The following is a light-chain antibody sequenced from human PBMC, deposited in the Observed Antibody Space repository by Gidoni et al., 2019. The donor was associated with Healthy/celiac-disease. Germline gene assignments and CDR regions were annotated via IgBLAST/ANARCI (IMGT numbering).Light chain of an antibody. V-gene: IGKV3-15*01. CDR1: HSVSSN. Sequence: EIVMTQPPATLSVSPGERATPSCRASHSVSSNLAWYQQKPGQAPRLLIYGASTRATGIPASFSSSGSGAEFTLTISSLQSEDFAVYYCQQYDNWPPWTFGQGTKLEIK. CDR2: GAS. J-gene: IGKJ2*02. CDR3: QQYDNWPPWT.